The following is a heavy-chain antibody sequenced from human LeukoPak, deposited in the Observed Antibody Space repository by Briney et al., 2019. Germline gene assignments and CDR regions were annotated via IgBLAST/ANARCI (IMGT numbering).Heavy chain of an antibody. V-gene: IGHV1-69*01. J-gene: IGHJ6*02. CDR2: IIPIFGTA. D-gene: IGHD3-16*02. Sequence: GSSVKVSCKASGGTFSSYAISWVRQAPGQGLEWMGGIIPIFGTANYAQKFQGRVTITADESTSTAYMELSSLRSEDTAVYYCARVTSLGRLGELSARYYYYGMDVWGQGTTVTVSS. CDR3: ARVTSLGRLGELSARYYYYGMDV. CDR1: GGTFSSYA.